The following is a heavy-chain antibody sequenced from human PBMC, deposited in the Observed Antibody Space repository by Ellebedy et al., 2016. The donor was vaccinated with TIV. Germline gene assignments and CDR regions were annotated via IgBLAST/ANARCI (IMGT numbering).Heavy chain of an antibody. CDR1: GFTFTDFF. V-gene: IGHV3-11*01. D-gene: IGHD3-10*01. CDR2: MSVTGQTI. CDR3: ARLHAVGAYYLET. Sequence: GESLKISCAASGFTFTDFFMTWVRQAPGKGLEWLSYMSVTGQTIFYADAVKGRFTISRDNANTLLFLEMNSLRVEDTAVYYCARLHAVGAYYLETWGQGALVTVSP. J-gene: IGHJ5*02.